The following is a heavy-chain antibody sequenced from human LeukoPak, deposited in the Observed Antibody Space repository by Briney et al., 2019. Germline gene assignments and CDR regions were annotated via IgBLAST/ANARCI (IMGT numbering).Heavy chain of an antibody. CDR3: AAPPAGYSSSWYGN. CDR1: GPSISSGCYC. D-gene: IGHD6-13*01. Sequence: SQSLSLTCTVSGPSISSGCYCWSWLRQPGGKGLEWIGRIYTSESTNYTPSLKSRVTISVDTSKNHFSLKLSSVTAADTAVYYCAAPPAGYSSSWYGNWGQGTRVTVSP. CDR2: IYTSEST. V-gene: IGHV4-61*02. J-gene: IGHJ4*02.